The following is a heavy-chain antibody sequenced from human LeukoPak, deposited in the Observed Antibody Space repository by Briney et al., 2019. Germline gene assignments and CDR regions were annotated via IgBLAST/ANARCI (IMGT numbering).Heavy chain of an antibody. Sequence: GGSLRLSCAASGFTFSNYAMSWVRQAPGKGLEWVSLVGGSGGSTFYADSVKGRFTISRDNSKNTPYLEMNSLRADDTAVYYCAKSGSSSRDYMDVWGKGTTVTVSS. V-gene: IGHV3-23*01. CDR2: VGGSGGST. CDR3: AKSGSSSRDYMDV. J-gene: IGHJ6*03. D-gene: IGHD6-13*01. CDR1: GFTFSNYA.